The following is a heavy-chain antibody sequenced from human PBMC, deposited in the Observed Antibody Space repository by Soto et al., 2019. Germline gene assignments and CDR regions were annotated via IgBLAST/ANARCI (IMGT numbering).Heavy chain of an antibody. D-gene: IGHD4-17*01. J-gene: IGHJ4*02. V-gene: IGHV4-59*01. Sequence: ETLSLTCTVSGGSISSYYWSWIRQPPGKGLEWIGYIYYSGSTNYNPSLKSRVTISVDTSKNQFSLKLSSVTAADTAVYYCARVDYTTVVTHWGQGTLVTVSS. CDR3: ARVDYTTVVTH. CDR2: IYYSGST. CDR1: GGSISSYY.